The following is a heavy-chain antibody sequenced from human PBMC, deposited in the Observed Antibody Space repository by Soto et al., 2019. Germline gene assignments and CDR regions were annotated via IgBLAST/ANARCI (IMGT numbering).Heavy chain of an antibody. D-gene: IGHD6-19*01. CDR1: GGSISSYY. CDR2: IYYSGST. Sequence: QVQLQESGPGLVKPSETLSLTCTVSGGSISSYYWSWIRQPPGKGLEWIGYIYYSGSTNYNPSLKSRVTISVDTSKNQFSLKLSSVTYADTAVYYCASGGSSGWSRYFDLWGRGTLVTVSS. V-gene: IGHV4-59*01. CDR3: ASGGSSGWSRYFDL. J-gene: IGHJ2*01.